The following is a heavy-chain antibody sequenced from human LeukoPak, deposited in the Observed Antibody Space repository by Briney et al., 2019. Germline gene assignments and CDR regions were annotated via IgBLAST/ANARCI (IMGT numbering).Heavy chain of an antibody. CDR2: IKSKTDGGTT. CDR1: GFTFSNAW. J-gene: IGHJ4*02. CDR3: TTAHYYGSGSPRVY. D-gene: IGHD3-10*01. Sequence: PGGSLRLSCAASGFTFSNAWMSWVRQAPGKGLEWVGRIKSKTDGGTTDYAAPVKGRFTTSRDDSKNTLYLQMNSLKTEDTAVYYCTTAHYYGSGSPRVYWGQGTLVTVSS. V-gene: IGHV3-15*01.